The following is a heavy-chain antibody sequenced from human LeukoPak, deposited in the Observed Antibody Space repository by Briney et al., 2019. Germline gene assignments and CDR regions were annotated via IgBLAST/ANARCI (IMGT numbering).Heavy chain of an antibody. J-gene: IGHJ1*01. Sequence: PSETLSPTCTVSGGSISSYYWSWIRQPAGKGLEWIGRIYTSGSTNYNPSLKSRVTMSVDTSKNQFSLKLSSVTTADTAVYYCARDGEVGPPTVTPIEYFQHWGQGTLVTVSS. V-gene: IGHV4-4*07. CDR2: IYTSGST. CDR1: GGSISSYY. CDR3: ARDGEVGPPTVTPIEYFQH. D-gene: IGHD4-17*01.